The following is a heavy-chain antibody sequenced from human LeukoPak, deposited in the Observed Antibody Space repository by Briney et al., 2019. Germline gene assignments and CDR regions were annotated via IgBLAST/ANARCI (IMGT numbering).Heavy chain of an antibody. CDR2: ISFDGSHK. J-gene: IGHJ4*02. D-gene: IGHD1-1*01. CDR1: RFTFSACG. Sequence: GGSLRLSCAAPRFTFSACGMHWVRQAPGKGLEWVAAISFDGSHKYYADSVKGRLTISRDNSMNMLYLQMNSLRAEDTAVYYCAKGTAVDRQYFENWGQGTLVTVSS. V-gene: IGHV3-30*18. CDR3: AKGTAVDRQYFEN.